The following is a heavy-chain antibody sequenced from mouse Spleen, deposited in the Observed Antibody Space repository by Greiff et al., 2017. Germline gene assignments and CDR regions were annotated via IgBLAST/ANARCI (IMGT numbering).Heavy chain of an antibody. CDR1: GYSFTGYY. CDR3: ASGTNWGFDY. V-gene: IGHV1-42*01. CDR2: INPSTGGT. J-gene: IGHJ2*01. Sequence: VQLQQSGPELVKPGASVKISCKASGYSFTGYYMNWVKQSPEKSLEWIGEINPSTGGTTYNQKFKAKATLTVDKSSSTAYMQLKSLTSEDSAVYYCASGTNWGFDYWGQGTTLTVSS. D-gene: IGHD4-1*01.